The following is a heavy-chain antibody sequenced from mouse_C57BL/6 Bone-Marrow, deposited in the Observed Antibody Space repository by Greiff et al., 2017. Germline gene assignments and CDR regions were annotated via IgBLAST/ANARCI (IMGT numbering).Heavy chain of an antibody. CDR1: GYTFTDHT. J-gene: IGHJ2*01. CDR3: ARAGYGNYGGYFDY. D-gene: IGHD2-10*02. V-gene: IGHV1-78*01. CDR2: IYPSDGST. Sequence: VKLVESDAELVKPGASVKISCKVSGYTFTDHTIHCMKQRPEQGLEWIGYIYPSDGSTKYNEKFKGKATLTADKSSSTAYMQLNSLTSEDSAVYFCARAGYGNYGGYFDYWGQGTTRTVSS.